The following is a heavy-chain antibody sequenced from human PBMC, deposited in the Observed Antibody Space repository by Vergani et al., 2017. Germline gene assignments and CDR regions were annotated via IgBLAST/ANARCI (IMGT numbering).Heavy chain of an antibody. Sequence: EVQMVESGGGLVKPGGSLRLSCEASGITFWKFGMHWVRQGPGKGLEWVSGISWNSGAVDYADSVRGRFTISRDNAKRSVFLQMNSLRAEDTAVYYCARTGEWMRSNNGPPDYVFALDVWGQGTTVIVSS. V-gene: IGHV3-9*01. D-gene: IGHD3-10*01. CDR1: GITFWKFG. CDR3: ARTGEWMRSNNGPPDYVFALDV. J-gene: IGHJ6*02. CDR2: ISWNSGAV.